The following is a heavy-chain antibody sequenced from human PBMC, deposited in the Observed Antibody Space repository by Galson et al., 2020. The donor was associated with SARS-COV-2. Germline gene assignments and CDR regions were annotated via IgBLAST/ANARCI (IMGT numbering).Heavy chain of an antibody. J-gene: IGHJ4*02. CDR2: ISYDGSNK. CDR1: GFTFSSYG. D-gene: IGHD6-13*01. Sequence: QLGESLKISCAASGFTFSSYGMHWVRQAPSKGLEWVAVISYDGSNKYYADSVKGRFTISRDNSKNTLYLQMNSLRAEDTAVYYCAKDADHYSSSWYRYFDYWGQGTLVTVSS. V-gene: IGHV3-30*18. CDR3: AKDADHYSSSWYRYFDY.